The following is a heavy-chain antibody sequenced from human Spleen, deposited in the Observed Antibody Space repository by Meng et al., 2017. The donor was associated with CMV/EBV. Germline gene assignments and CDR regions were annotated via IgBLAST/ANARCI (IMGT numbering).Heavy chain of an antibody. J-gene: IGHJ6*02. CDR3: ARSPTIAARPKVYYYAMDV. CDR1: GYTLTELS. Sequence: ASVKVSCKVSGYTLTELSMHWVRQAPGQGLEWMGIINPSGGSTRYAQKFQGRVTMTRGTSTSTVYMELSSLRSEDTAVYYCARSPTIAARPKVYYYAMDVWGQGTTVTV. D-gene: IGHD6-6*01. CDR2: INPSGGST. V-gene: IGHV1-46*01.